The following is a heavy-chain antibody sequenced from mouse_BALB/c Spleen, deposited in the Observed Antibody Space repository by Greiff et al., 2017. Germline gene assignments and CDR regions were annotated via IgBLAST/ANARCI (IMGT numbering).Heavy chain of an antibody. CDR1: GFTFSSFG. J-gene: IGHJ4*01. V-gene: IGHV5-17*02. D-gene: IGHD1-1*01. Sequence: EVQRVESGGGLVQPGGSRKLSCAASGFTFSSFGMHWVRQAPEKGLEWVAYISSGSSTIYYADTVKGRFTISRDNPKNTLFLQMTSLRSEDTAMYYCARLGIYYYGSSYGENAMDYWGQGTSVTVSS. CDR2: ISSGSSTI. CDR3: ARLGIYYYGSSYGENAMDY.